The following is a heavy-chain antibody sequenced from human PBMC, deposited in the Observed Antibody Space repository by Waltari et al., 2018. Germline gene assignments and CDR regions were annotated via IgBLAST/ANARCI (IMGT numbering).Heavy chain of an antibody. J-gene: IGHJ4*02. V-gene: IGHV4-59*01. Sequence: QVQLQESGSGLVKPSETLSLTCTVSGGSISSYYWSWIRQPPGKGLEWIGYIYYSGSTNNNRSIRGRVTIAVDTSKNQCSLKLCSVTAAGTAVYYCARVTFSGLDYWGQGTLATVSS. CDR3: ARVTFSGLDY. CDR2: IYYSGST. D-gene: IGHD6-19*01. CDR1: GGSISSYY.